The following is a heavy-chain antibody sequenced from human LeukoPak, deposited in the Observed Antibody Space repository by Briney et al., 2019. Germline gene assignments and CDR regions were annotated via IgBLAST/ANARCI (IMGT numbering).Heavy chain of an antibody. CDR1: GDSVSSDSAT. D-gene: IGHD4-23*01. V-gene: IGHV6-1*01. J-gene: IGHJ3*02. CDR3: ATHPTVITRFDI. CDR2: TYYRSKWYN. Sequence: SQTLSLTCAISGDSVSSDSATWNWFRQSPSRGLEWLGRTYYRSKWYNDYAESVKSRITINPDTSKNRLSLKLSSVTAADTAVYYCATHPTVITRFDIWGQGTMVTVSS.